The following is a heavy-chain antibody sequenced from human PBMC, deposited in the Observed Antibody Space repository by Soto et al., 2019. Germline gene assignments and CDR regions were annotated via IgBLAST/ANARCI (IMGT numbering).Heavy chain of an antibody. V-gene: IGHV1-2*02. CDR3: TRIPPRGPSDY. CDR1: GYTFTDYY. CDR2: INSRTGGT. J-gene: IGHJ4*02. Sequence: QVQVVQSGAEVKKPGASVKVSCKASGYTFTDYYFHWVRQAPGQGLEWVGWINSRTGGTKYAQTFKGRVTVTRETSISTVYMELSGLTSDNTAVYYCTRIPPRGPSDYWGQGTLVTVSS. D-gene: IGHD3-10*01.